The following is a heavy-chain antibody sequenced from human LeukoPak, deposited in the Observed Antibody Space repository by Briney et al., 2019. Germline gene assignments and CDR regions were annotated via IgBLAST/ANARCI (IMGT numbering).Heavy chain of an antibody. CDR2: INHSGST. CDR1: GGSFSGHY. J-gene: IGHJ4*02. Sequence: SETLSLTCAVYGGSFSGHYWSWIRQPPGKGLEWIGEINHSGSTNYNPSLKSRVTISLDTSKNQFSLRLSSMTAADTAVYYCARGRYSSSWYHPYYFDYWGQGTLVTVSS. V-gene: IGHV4-34*01. CDR3: ARGRYSSSWYHPYYFDY. D-gene: IGHD6-13*01.